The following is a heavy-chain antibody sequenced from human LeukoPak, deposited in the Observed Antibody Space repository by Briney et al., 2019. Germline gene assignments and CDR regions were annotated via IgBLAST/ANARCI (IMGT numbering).Heavy chain of an antibody. CDR3: ARRVAAAGSFSLVYYYYMDV. CDR1: GGSISSGSYY. CDR2: IYTSGST. D-gene: IGHD6-13*01. Sequence: SQTLSLTCTVSGGSISSGSYYWSWIRQPAGKGLEWIGRIYTSGSTNYSPSLKSRVTISVDTSKNQFSLKLGSVTAADTAVYYCARRVAAAGSFSLVYYYYMDVWGKGTTVTVSS. V-gene: IGHV4-61*02. J-gene: IGHJ6*03.